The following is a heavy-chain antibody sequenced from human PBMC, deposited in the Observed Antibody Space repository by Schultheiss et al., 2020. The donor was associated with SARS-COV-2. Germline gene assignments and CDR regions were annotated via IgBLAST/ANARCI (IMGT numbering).Heavy chain of an antibody. D-gene: IGHD3-3*01. V-gene: IGHV3-74*01. CDR3: ARVHDYDFWSGFDY. CDR1: GFTFSSYW. CDR2: INSDGSST. Sequence: GESLKISCAASGFTFSSYWMHWVRQAPGKGLVWVSRINSDGSSTSYADSVKGRFTISRDNAKNTLYLQMNSLRAEDTAVYYCARVHDYDFWSGFDYWGQGTLVTVSS. J-gene: IGHJ4*02.